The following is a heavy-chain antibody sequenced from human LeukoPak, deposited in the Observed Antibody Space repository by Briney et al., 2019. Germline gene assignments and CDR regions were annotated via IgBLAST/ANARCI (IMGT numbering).Heavy chain of an antibody. V-gene: IGHV3-66*01. CDR2: IYSGGST. CDR3: ARDIVQADYSSAFDI. CDR1: GFTFSSYA. D-gene: IGHD4-11*01. J-gene: IGHJ3*02. Sequence: PGGSLRLSCAASGFTFSSYAMSWVRQAPGKGLEWVSVIYSGGSTYYADSVKGRFTISRDNSKNTLYLQMNSLRAEDTAVYYCARDIVQADYSSAFDIWGQGTMVTVSS.